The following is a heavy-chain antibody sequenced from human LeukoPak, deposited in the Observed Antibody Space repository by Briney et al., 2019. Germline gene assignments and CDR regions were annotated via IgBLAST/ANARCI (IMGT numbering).Heavy chain of an antibody. CDR1: GFTFVDYA. D-gene: IGHD6-19*01. CDR2: VSGGGGTT. Sequence: GGSLRLSCAASGFTFVDYAMSWVRQAPRKGLEWVSSVSGGGGTTFYADSVKGRFTISRDKFKNTLFLEMNSLRVEDTAVYYCATRAVAAPYWGQGTLVTVSS. J-gene: IGHJ4*02. CDR3: ATRAVAAPY. V-gene: IGHV3-23*01.